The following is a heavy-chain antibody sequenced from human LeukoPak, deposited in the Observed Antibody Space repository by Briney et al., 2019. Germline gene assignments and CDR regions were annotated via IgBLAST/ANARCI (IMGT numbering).Heavy chain of an antibody. V-gene: IGHV4-4*07. J-gene: IGHJ4*02. CDR1: GGSISSYY. CDR3: ARVKTTLRGFDY. Sequence: SETLSLTCTVSGGSISSYYWSWIRQPAGKGLEWIGRIYTSGSTNYNPSLKSRVTMLVDTSKNEFSLKLSSVTGADTAVYYCARVKTTLRGFDYWGQGTLVTVS. D-gene: IGHD3-16*01. CDR2: IYTSGST.